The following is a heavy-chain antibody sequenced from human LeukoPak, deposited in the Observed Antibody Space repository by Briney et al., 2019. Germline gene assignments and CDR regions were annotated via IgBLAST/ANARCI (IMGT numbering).Heavy chain of an antibody. Sequence: ASVTVSFTASASTFTIYGISWVRHAPGQGHEWMGLISAYNGNTNYAQKLQGRVTMTTDTSTSTAYMELRSLRSDDTAVYYCARDLLVQGDYWGQGTLVTVSS. CDR3: ARDLLVQGDY. CDR1: ASTFTIYG. J-gene: IGHJ4*02. V-gene: IGHV1-18*01. CDR2: ISAYNGNT. D-gene: IGHD6-13*01.